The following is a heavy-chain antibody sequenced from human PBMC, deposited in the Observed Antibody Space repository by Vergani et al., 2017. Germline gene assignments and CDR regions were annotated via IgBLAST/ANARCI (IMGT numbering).Heavy chain of an antibody. Sequence: QVQLQESGPGLVKPSETLSLTCTVSGGSISSYYWSWIRQPPGKGLEWIGYIYYSGSTYYNPSLKSRVTISVDTSKNQFSLKLSSVTAADTAVYYCASQDYDFWSGSSGWFDPWGQGTLVTVSS. CDR2: IYYSGST. V-gene: IGHV4-59*08. J-gene: IGHJ5*02. D-gene: IGHD3-3*01. CDR3: ASQDYDFWSGSSGWFDP. CDR1: GGSISSYY.